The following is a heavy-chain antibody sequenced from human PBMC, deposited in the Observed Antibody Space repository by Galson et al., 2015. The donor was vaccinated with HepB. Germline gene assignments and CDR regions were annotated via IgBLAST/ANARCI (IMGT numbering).Heavy chain of an antibody. Sequence: SLRLSCAASGFTFSSYVMSWVRQAPGKGLEWVSAVTGSGDVSNYADSVKGRFTLSRDNSKNTLYLQMNSLRAEDTAVYYCAKHTQYAGGSVADVFDIWGQGTMVTVSS. CDR3: AKHTQYAGGSVADVFDI. CDR2: VTGSGDVS. CDR1: GFTFSSYV. J-gene: IGHJ3*02. D-gene: IGHD2-8*02. V-gene: IGHV3-23*01.